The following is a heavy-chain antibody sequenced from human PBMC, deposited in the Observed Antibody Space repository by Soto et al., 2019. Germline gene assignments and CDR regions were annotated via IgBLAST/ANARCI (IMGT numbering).Heavy chain of an antibody. D-gene: IGHD6-13*01. J-gene: IGHJ4*02. V-gene: IGHV3-9*01. CDR2: ISWNSGSI. Sequence: PGGSLRLSCAASGFTFDDYAMHLVRQAPGKGLEWVSGISWNSGSIGYADSVKGRFTISRDNAKNSLYLQMNSLRAEDTALYYCAKAQTAAGSSFRVFDYWGQGTLVTVSS. CDR3: AKAQTAAGSSFRVFDY. CDR1: GFTFDDYA.